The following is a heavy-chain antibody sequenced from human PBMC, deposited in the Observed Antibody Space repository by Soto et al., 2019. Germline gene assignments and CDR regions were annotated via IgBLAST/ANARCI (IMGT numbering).Heavy chain of an antibody. V-gene: IGHV3-23*01. CDR2: ISGSGGST. Sequence: PVVSLRLSCAASGFTFSSYAMSWVRQAPGKGLEWVSAISGSGGSTYYADSVKGRFTISRDNSKNTLYLQMNSLRAEDTAVYYCAKNPERLVSQGNAFDIWGKGTM. D-gene: IGHD2-2*01. CDR1: GFTFSSYA. CDR3: AKNPERLVSQGNAFDI. J-gene: IGHJ3*02.